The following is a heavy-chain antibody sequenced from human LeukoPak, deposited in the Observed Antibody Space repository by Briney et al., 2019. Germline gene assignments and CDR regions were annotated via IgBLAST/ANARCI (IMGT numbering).Heavy chain of an antibody. D-gene: IGHD5-24*01. Sequence: GGSLRLSCAASGFTFSSYGMHWVRQAPGKGLEWVTVISYDGSERYYADFVKGRFTISRDNSRNTLYLQMNSLRVEDTAVYYCAKRGEMATKSLDYWGQGTLVTVSS. V-gene: IGHV3-30*18. J-gene: IGHJ4*02. CDR2: ISYDGSER. CDR1: GFTFSSYG. CDR3: AKRGEMATKSLDY.